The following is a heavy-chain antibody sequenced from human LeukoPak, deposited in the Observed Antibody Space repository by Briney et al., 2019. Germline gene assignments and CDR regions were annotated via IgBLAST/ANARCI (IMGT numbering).Heavy chain of an antibody. CDR2: IYYSGST. CDR1: GGSISSSSYY. D-gene: IGHD2-2*01. J-gene: IGHJ5*02. V-gene: IGHV4-39*07. Sequence: SETLSLTCTVSGGSISSSSYYWGWIRQPPGKGLEWIGSIYYSGSTYYNPSLKSRVTISVDTSKNQFSLKLRSVTAADTAVYYCERDPSSTSPSLNWFDPWGQGTLVTVSS. CDR3: ERDPSSTSPSLNWFDP.